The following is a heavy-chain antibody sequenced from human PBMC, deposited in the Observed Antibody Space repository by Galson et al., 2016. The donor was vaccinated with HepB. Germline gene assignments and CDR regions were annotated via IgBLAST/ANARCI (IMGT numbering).Heavy chain of an antibody. J-gene: IGHJ3*02. CDR1: GFTFSSYG. V-gene: IGHV3-23*01. D-gene: IGHD6-19*01. CDR2: ITGSGGST. CDR3: AKPHIAVAGHGGLAFNI. Sequence: SLRLSCAASGFTFSSYGMSWVRQAPGKGLEGVSGITGSGGSTYYADSVKGRFTISRDNSKNTLYLQMNSLRAEDTAVYYCAKPHIAVAGHGGLAFNIGGQGTMVTVSS.